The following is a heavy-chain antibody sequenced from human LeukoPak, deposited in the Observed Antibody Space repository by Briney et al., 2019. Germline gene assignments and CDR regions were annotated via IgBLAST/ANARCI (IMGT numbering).Heavy chain of an antibody. V-gene: IGHV4-59*01. J-gene: IGHJ4*02. D-gene: IGHD1-26*01. CDR1: GGSITSYH. CDR3: ARGGSGTYYHY. Sequence: SETLSLTCTVSGGSITSYHYSWIRQPPGKGLEWIGYIYYSGSTNYNPSLKSRVTISVDTSKNQFSLKLSSVTAADTAVYYCARGGSGTYYHYWGQGTLVTVSS. CDR2: IYYSGST.